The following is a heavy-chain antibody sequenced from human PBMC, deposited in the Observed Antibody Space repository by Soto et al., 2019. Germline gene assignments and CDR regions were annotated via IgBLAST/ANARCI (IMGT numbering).Heavy chain of an antibody. CDR2: INHSGST. CDR1: GGSFSGYY. J-gene: IGHJ6*03. D-gene: IGHD2-15*01. V-gene: IGHV4-34*01. CDR3: ARGYCSGGSCYSPHSSSTQPPYYYYYYMDV. Sequence: SETLSLTCAVYGGSFSGYYWSWIRQPPGKGLEWIGEINHSGSTNYNPSLKSRVTISVDTSKNQFSLKLSSVTAADTAVYYCARGYCSGGSCYSPHSSSTQPPYYYYYYMDVWGKGTTVTVSS.